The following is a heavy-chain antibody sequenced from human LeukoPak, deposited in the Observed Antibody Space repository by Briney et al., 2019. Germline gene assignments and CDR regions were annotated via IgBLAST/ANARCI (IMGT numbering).Heavy chain of an antibody. CDR2: IIPSSGTT. V-gene: IGHV1-69*01. J-gene: IGHJ5*02. CDR1: GGTFNTYG. Sequence: SVKVSCKASGGTFNTYGVGWARQAPGQGLEWMGGIIPSSGTTNYAQKFQGRVTITADESTSTAYVDLSSLTSQDTAVYYCARGRSGFDWDDGVGFDPWGQGTLVTVSS. D-gene: IGHD3-9*01. CDR3: ARGRSGFDWDDGVGFDP.